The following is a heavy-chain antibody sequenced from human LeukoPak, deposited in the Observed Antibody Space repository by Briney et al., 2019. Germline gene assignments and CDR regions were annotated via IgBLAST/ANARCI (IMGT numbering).Heavy chain of an antibody. CDR1: GGSISSYY. D-gene: IGHD2-15*01. CDR2: IYYSGST. J-gene: IGHJ4*02. CDR3: ARVGSLGYCSGGSCYEDY. V-gene: IGHV4-59*01. Sequence: SETLXLTCTVSGGSISSYYWSWIREPPGEGGEWSGYIYYSGSTNYNPSLKSRVTISVDTSKNQFSLKLSSVTAADTAVYYCARVGSLGYCSGGSCYEDYWGQGTLVTVSS.